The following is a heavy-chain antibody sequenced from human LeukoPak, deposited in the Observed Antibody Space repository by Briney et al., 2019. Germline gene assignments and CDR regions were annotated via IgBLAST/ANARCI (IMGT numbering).Heavy chain of an antibody. J-gene: IGHJ3*02. CDR2: IWYDGSNR. V-gene: IGHV3-33*01. CDR1: GFTFINYA. D-gene: IGHD2-15*01. Sequence: GRSLTLTCAASGFTFINYAMHWVRQAPGKGLEWVAVIWYDGSNRYYADSVKGRFTISRDTSKNTLYLQMNSLRAEDTAVYYCAREADCSGGSCYRGAFDIWGPGKPITVSS. CDR3: AREADCSGGSCYRGAFDI.